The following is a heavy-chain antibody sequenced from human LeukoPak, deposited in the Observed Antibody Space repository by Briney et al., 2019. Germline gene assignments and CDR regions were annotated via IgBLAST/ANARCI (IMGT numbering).Heavy chain of an antibody. CDR1: GGTFSSYA. CDR3: ARDLNYYDSSGYYFDY. CDR2: IIPIFGTA. J-gene: IGHJ4*02. V-gene: IGHV1-69*13. D-gene: IGHD3-22*01. Sequence: EASVKVSCKASGGTFSSYAISWVRQAPGQGLEWMGGIIPIFGTANYAQKFQGRVTITADEFTSTAYMELGSLRSEDTAVYYCARDLNYYDSSGYYFDYWGQGTLVTVSS.